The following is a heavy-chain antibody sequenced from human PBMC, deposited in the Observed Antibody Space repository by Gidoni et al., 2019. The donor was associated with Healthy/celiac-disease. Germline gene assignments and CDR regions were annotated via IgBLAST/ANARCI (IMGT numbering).Heavy chain of an antibody. J-gene: IGHJ4*02. D-gene: IGHD3-16*01. CDR2: ISYDGSNK. Sequence: QVQLVESGGGVVQPGRSLSLSCAASGFTFSSYAMHWVRQAPGKGLEWVAVISYDGSNKYYADSVKGRFTISRDNSKNTLYLQMNSLRAEDTAVYYCARDEVGGFDYWGQGTLVTVSS. CDR3: ARDEVGGFDY. CDR1: GFTFSSYA. V-gene: IGHV3-30-3*01.